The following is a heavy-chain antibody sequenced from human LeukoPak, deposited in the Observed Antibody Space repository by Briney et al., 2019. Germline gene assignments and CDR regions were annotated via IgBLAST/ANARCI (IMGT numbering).Heavy chain of an antibody. D-gene: IGHD6-19*01. CDR1: GDSVSSNSAA. Sequence: SQTLSLTCAISGDSVSSNSAAWNWIRQSPSRGLEWLGRTYYRSKWYNDYAVSVKSRIAISPDTSKNQFSLQLNSVTPEDTAVYYCARVLGTDSSGWYRFPQSYYYYMDVWGKGTTVTISS. CDR2: TYYRSKWYN. V-gene: IGHV6-1*01. CDR3: ARVLGTDSSGWYRFPQSYYYYMDV. J-gene: IGHJ6*03.